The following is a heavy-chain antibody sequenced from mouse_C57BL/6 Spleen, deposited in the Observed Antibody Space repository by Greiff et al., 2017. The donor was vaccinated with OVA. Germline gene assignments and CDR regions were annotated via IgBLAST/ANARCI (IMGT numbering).Heavy chain of an antibody. D-gene: IGHD2-2*01. Sequence: EVKLVESGGGLVQPKGSLKLSCAASGFSFNTYAMNWVRQAPGKGLEWVARIRSKSNNYATYYADSVKDRFTISRDDSESMLYLQMNNLKTEDTAMYYCVRSLGGYDEDFAYWGQGTLVTVSA. CDR2: IRSKSNNYAT. J-gene: IGHJ3*01. CDR1: GFSFNTYA. V-gene: IGHV10-1*01. CDR3: VRSLGGYDEDFAY.